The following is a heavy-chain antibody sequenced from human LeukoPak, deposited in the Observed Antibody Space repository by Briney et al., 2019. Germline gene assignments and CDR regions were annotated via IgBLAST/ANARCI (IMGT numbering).Heavy chain of an antibody. CDR3: ATGAGYTYGSNWFDP. CDR1: GGSFSDYY. CDR2: INHSGST. D-gene: IGHD5-18*01. V-gene: IGHV4-34*01. J-gene: IGHJ5*02. Sequence: PSETLSLTCAVYGGSFSDYYWSWIRQPPGKGLEWIGEINHSGSTHYNSPLKSRVTISADTSKNQFSLNLSSVTAADTAVYYCATGAGYTYGSNWFDPWGQGTLVTVSS.